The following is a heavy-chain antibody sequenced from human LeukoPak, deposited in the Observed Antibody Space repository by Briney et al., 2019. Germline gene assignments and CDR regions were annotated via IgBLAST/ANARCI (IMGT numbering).Heavy chain of an antibody. J-gene: IGHJ4*02. Sequence: SLRLSCEASGFNFDDYAMHWVRQVPGKGLEWVSGISWNRGSIGYADSVTGRFTISRDNARNSLYLQMNSLRVEDMALYYCAKGIRKSYHFVFDSWGQGTLVTVSS. D-gene: IGHD3-16*02. V-gene: IGHV3-9*03. CDR1: GFNFDDYA. CDR3: AKGIRKSYHFVFDS. CDR2: ISWNRGSI.